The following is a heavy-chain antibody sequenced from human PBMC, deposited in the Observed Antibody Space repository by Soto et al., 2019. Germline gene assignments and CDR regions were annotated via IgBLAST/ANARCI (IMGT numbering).Heavy chain of an antibody. CDR3: AIRDNVLTTFYF. CDR1: GGTFSSYS. CDR2: IIPTLGIK. J-gene: IGHJ4*02. D-gene: IGHD3-9*01. Sequence: QVQLVQSGAEVKKPGSSVKVSCKASGGTFSSYSFSWVRQAPGQGLEWMGRIIPTLGIKNNAQKFQGRVAITADKSTTTAFMELSSLRSEDTAVYYCAIRDNVLTTFYFWGQGTLVTVSS. V-gene: IGHV1-69*02.